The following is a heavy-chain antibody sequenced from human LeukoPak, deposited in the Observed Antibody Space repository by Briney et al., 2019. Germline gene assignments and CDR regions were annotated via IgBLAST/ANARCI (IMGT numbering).Heavy chain of an antibody. CDR2: MYHSGST. D-gene: IGHD3-10*01. Sequence: PSETPSLTCTVSGYSISSGHYWGWIRQPPGKGLEWIGGMYHSGSTYYNPPLKSRVTISEDTSKNQFSLKLRSVTAADTAVYYCARGPRFGELLWHWFDPWGQGTLVTVSS. V-gene: IGHV4-38-2*02. J-gene: IGHJ5*02. CDR1: GYSISSGHY. CDR3: ARGPRFGELLWHWFDP.